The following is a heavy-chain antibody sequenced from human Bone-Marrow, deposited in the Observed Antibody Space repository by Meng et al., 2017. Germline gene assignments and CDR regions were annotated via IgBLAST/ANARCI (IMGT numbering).Heavy chain of an antibody. CDR1: DFNFKTFP. D-gene: IGHD6-13*01. CDR3: ATLGGLSSSWYIDY. V-gene: IGHV3-23*02. Sequence: GESLKISCVGSDFNFKTFPMSWVRLAPGKGLEWVSSITAGGENTYYGDSVQGHFTVSRDNSENTVYLQMNSLRAEDTAVYYCATLGGLSSSWYIDYWGQGTPVTVSS. J-gene: IGHJ4*01. CDR2: ITAGGENT.